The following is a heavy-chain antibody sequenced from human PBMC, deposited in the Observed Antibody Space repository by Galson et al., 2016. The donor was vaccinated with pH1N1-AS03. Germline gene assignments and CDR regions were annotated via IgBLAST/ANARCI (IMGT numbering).Heavy chain of an antibody. J-gene: IGHJ3*02. D-gene: IGHD6-19*01. CDR2: IDASGST. Sequence: TLSLTCTVSGVSTSGGNSHWTWIRQPAGQGLEWIGRIDASGSTNYNPSLKTRVTISLDTSSNQFSLKLRSVTAADTAVYYCARYYFEFLLEVVAVTGTEMGAFDIWGQGTAVTVSS. CDR3: ARYYFEFLLEVVAVTGTEMGAFDI. V-gene: IGHV4-61*02. CDR1: GVSTSGGNSH.